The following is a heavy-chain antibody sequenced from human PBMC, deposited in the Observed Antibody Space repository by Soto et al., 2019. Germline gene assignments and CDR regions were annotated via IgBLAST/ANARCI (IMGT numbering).Heavy chain of an antibody. D-gene: IGHD3-16*01. CDR3: ATPRPGSHGYSC. J-gene: IGHJ4*01. V-gene: IGHV3-15*01. CDR1: GITVSSVW. Sequence: PGGSLRLSCAASGITVSSVWMTWIHQAPGKGLEWVGRSKSKADGSTKEYGTPVKDRFIISRDDSKNTVDLQMHALRTEDTAFYCGATPRPGSHGYSCWGNGALVTVSS. CDR2: SKSKADGSTK.